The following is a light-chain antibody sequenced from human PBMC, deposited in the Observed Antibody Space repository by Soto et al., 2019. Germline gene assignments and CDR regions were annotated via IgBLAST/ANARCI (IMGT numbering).Light chain of an antibody. J-gene: IGKJ1*01. V-gene: IGKV1-27*01. CDR3: PTYDMDPPST. CDR1: QGIHNF. Sequence: DIQMTQSPSSLSAFVGDSVTMSCRASQGIHNFLAWYQHKPGKAPKLLIFGASTLHSGVPSRFSGSGSGTDFTLTITNLHPEDVATYYCPTYDMDPPSTFGQGTK. CDR2: GAS.